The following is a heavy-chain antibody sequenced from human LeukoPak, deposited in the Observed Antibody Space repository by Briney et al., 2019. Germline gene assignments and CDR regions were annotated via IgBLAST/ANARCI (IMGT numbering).Heavy chain of an antibody. D-gene: IGHD5-24*01. CDR1: GFTVSNNY. V-gene: IGHV3-53*01. Sequence: GGSLRLSCAPSGFTVSNNYMSWARHAPGKGLEWVSVIYGGSSTSYADSVKGRFTISRDNFKNILYLQMNSLRADDTAVYYCARDRSDGNYYMVVWGKGTTVTVSS. CDR3: ARDRSDGNYYMVV. J-gene: IGHJ6*03. CDR2: IYGGSST.